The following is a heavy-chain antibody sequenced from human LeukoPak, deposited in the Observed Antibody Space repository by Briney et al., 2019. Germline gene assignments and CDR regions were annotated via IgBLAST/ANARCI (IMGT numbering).Heavy chain of an antibody. CDR2: IYPSDSDT. V-gene: IGHV5-51*01. CDR3: ARRADDFGPLDV. J-gene: IGHJ6*04. CDR1: GYSFTTYW. Sequence: GESLKISCKGFGYSFTTYWIGWVRQMPGKGLEWMGIIYPSDSDTTYSPSFQGQVTISVDKSVDTAYLQWSSLKASDTAMYYCARRADDFGPLDVWGKGTTVTVSS. D-gene: IGHD3-3*01.